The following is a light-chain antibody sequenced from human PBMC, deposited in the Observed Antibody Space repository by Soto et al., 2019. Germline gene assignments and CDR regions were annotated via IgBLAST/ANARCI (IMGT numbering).Light chain of an antibody. CDR2: SAS. CDR1: QSIGTS. V-gene: IGKV1-39*01. Sequence: DFQMTQSPSSLSASVGDRVSITCRASQSIGTSLNWYQQKPGKAPKLLIYSASTLQGGGSSRFSGSGCEKDFTLTISSLQPEDFATYSSQKSYTAPFTFCPGTNVDVK. CDR3: QKSYTAPFT. J-gene: IGKJ3*01.